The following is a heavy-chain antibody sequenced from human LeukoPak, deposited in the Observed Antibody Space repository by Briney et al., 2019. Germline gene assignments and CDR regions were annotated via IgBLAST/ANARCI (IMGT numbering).Heavy chain of an antibody. CDR1: GYTFTSYD. J-gene: IGHJ6*03. D-gene: IGHD2-2*02. Sequence: ASVKVSCKASGYTFTSYDINWVRQAPGQGLEWMGWMNPNSGNTGYAQKFQGRVTMTRNTSISTAYMELSSLRSEDTAVYYCARGRRFCSSTSCYRHYYYYYMDVWGKGTTVTVSS. CDR3: ARGRRFCSSTSCYRHYYYYYMDV. CDR2: MNPNSGNT. V-gene: IGHV1-8*02.